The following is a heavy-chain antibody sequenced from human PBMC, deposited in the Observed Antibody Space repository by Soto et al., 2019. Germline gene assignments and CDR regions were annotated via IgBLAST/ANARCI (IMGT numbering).Heavy chain of an antibody. V-gene: IGHV3-53*02. D-gene: IGHD3-10*01. CDR2: VYSGGAT. J-gene: IGHJ4*02. CDR3: ARVPGRL. Sequence: QLVETGGGLIQPGTSLTLSCAASGFSVSRNYMTWVHQAPGKGLEWVSFVYSGGATFYADSVKGRFILSRDDSQNTMYRQMNNLRAEDTAVYYCARVPGRLWGRGTLVTVAS. CDR1: GFSVSRNY.